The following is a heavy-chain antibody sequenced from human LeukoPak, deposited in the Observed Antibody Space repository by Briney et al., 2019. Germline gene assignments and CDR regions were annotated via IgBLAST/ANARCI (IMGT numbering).Heavy chain of an antibody. CDR3: AREKSIAARMDYYYYMDV. CDR1: GGSISSYY. V-gene: IGHV4-4*07. CDR2: IYTSGST. Sequence: SETLSLTCTVSGGSISSYYWSWIRQPAGKGLEWIGRIYTSGSTNYNPSLKSRVTMSVDTSKNQFSLKLSSVTAADTAVYYCAREKSIAARMDYYYYMDVWGKGTTVTVSS. D-gene: IGHD6-6*01. J-gene: IGHJ6*03.